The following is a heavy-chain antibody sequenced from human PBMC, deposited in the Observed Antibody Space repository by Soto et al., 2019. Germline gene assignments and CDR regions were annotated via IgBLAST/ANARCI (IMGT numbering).Heavy chain of an antibody. V-gene: IGHV3-30-3*01. CDR1: GFTFSSYA. J-gene: IGHJ6*02. CDR3: ARAGCDGGSCYTLVGLRYGMDV. CDR2: ISYDGSNK. D-gene: IGHD2-15*01. Sequence: QVQLVESGGGVVQPGRSLRLSCAASGFTFSSYAMHWVRHAPGKGLEWVAVISYDGSNKYYADSVKGRFTISRDNSKNTRYLQMNSLRAEDTAVYYCARAGCDGGSCYTLVGLRYGMDVWGQGTTVTVSS.